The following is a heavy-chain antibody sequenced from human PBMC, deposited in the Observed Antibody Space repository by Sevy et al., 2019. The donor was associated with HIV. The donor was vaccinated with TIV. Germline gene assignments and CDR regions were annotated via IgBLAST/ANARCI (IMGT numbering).Heavy chain of an antibody. CDR1: GYTFTSYA. J-gene: IGHJ3*02. CDR2: INTNTGNP. CDR3: ARDRVITFGGAIARRRGDAFDI. V-gene: IGHV7-4-1*02. D-gene: IGHD3-16*02. Sequence: ASVKVSCKASGYTFTSYAMNWVRQAPGQGLEWMGWINTNTGNPTYAQGFTGRFVFSLDTSVSTAYLQISSLKAEDTAVYYCARDRVITFGGAIARRRGDAFDIWGQGTMVTVSS.